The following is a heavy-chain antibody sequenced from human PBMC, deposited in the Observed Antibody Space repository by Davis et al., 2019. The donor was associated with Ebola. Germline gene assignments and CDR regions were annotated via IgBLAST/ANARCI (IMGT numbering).Heavy chain of an antibody. CDR1: GGSISSYY. Sequence: PSETLSLTCTVSGGSISSYYWSWIRQPPGKGLEWIGYIYYSGSTNYNPSLKSRVTISVDTSKNQFSLKLSSVTAADTAVYYCASAGSTGRHSSSWYGFDYWGQGTLVTVSS. CDR3: ASAGSTGRHSSSWYGFDY. J-gene: IGHJ4*02. V-gene: IGHV4-59*01. CDR2: IYYSGST. D-gene: IGHD6-13*01.